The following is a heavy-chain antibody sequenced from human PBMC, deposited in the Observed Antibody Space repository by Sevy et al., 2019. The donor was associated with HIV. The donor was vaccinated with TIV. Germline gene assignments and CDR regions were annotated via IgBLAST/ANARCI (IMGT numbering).Heavy chain of an antibody. J-gene: IGHJ4*02. CDR2: INPGTGGT. V-gene: IGHV1-2*02. CDR1: GYSFTSYY. Sequence: ASVKVSCKASGYSFTSYYVHWLRQAPGQGLEWMGWINPGTGGTYFARRFQDRVTLTTGKSITTAFMELNGLTFEDTAGYYCARMGDYADTSGYYPLKYWGQGTLVTVSS. CDR3: ARMGDYADTSGYYPLKY. D-gene: IGHD3-22*01.